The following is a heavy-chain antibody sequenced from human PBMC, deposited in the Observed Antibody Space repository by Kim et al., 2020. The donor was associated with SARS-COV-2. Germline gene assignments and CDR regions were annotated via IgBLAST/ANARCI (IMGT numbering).Heavy chain of an antibody. D-gene: IGHD4-17*01. CDR1: GFTFTAYS. CDR3: ARSNGDYYYYYGVDL. V-gene: IGHV3-48*04. J-gene: IGHJ6*02. Sequence: GGSLRLSCAASGFTFTAYSMNWVRQAPGKGLEWVSYIGSSGYTIYYADSVKGRFTISRDNAKNSLYLQMNSLRTEDTAVYYCARSNGDYYYYYGVDLWGQGTTVTVSS. CDR2: IGSSGYTI.